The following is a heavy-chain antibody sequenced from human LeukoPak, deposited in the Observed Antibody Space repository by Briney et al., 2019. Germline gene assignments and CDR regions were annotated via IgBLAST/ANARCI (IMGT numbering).Heavy chain of an antibody. CDR3: ARVAAAAGAGDYYYYYYMDV. CDR1: GGSINSYY. CDR2: IYYSGST. Sequence: SETLSLTCTVSGGSINSYYWSWIRQPPGKGLEWIGYIYYSGSTNYNPSLKSRVTISVDTSKNQFSLKLSSVTAADTAVYYCARVAAAAGAGDYYYYYYMDVWGKGTTVTVSS. V-gene: IGHV4-59*01. D-gene: IGHD6-13*01. J-gene: IGHJ6*03.